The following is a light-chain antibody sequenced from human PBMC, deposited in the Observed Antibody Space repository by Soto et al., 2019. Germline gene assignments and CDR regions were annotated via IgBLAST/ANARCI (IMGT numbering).Light chain of an antibody. CDR2: DAS. J-gene: IGKJ1*01. CDR1: QSVSSY. Sequence: EIVLTQSPATLSLSPGERATLSCRASQSVSSYLAWYQQKPGQAPRLLIYDASNRATGIPARFSGSGSGTDFTLTISRLEPEDFEVYYCQQYNNRPPWTFGQGTKVDI. CDR3: QQYNNRPPWT. V-gene: IGKV3-11*01.